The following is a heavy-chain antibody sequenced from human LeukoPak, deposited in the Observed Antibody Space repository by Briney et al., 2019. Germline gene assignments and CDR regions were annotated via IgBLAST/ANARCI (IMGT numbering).Heavy chain of an antibody. D-gene: IGHD3-10*01. V-gene: IGHV3-21*01. CDR1: GFTFSSYS. J-gene: IGHJ4*02. CDR3: ARDYYGSGSSDY. Sequence: GESLRLSCAASGFTFSSYSMNWVRQAPGKGLEWVSSISSSSSYIYYADSVKGRFTISRDNAKNSLYLQMNSLRAEDTAVYYCARDYYGSGSSDYWGQGTLVTVSS. CDR2: ISSSSSYI.